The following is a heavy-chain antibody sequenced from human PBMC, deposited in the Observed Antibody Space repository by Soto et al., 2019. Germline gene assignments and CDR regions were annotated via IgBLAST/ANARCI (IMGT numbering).Heavy chain of an antibody. CDR3: ERGDGDQYDGHGYLGRH. CDR2: MNTDGSQT. Sequence: EVQLVESGGGLVQPGGSLRLSCAASGFTFSIYWMHWVRQVPGKGLEWVSRMNTDGSQTSYADYSRGRFVIARDDAKSTLYLEKNDLRAEDTAVYYCERGDGDQYDGHGYLGRHWGQGTLVTVSS. V-gene: IGHV3-74*01. D-gene: IGHD5-18*01. CDR1: GFTFSIYW. J-gene: IGHJ4*02.